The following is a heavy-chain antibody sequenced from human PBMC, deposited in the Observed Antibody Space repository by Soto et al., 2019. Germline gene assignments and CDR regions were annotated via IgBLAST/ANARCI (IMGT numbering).Heavy chain of an antibody. V-gene: IGHV1-18*01. J-gene: IGHJ3*02. CDR2: ISAYNGNT. CDR1: GYTFTSYG. D-gene: IGHD6-13*01. CDR3: ARLGGIAAAGTSAFDI. Sequence: ASVKVSCKASGYTFTSYGISWVRQAPGQGLEWMGWISAYNGNTNYAQKLQGRVTMTTDTSTSAAYMELRSLRSDDTAVYYCARLGGIAAAGTSAFDIWGQGTMVTVSS.